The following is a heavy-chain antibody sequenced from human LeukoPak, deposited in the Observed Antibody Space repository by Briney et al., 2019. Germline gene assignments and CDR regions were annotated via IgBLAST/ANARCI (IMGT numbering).Heavy chain of an antibody. CDR2: MNPNSGNT. J-gene: IGHJ6*02. Sequence: ASVTVSCKASGYTFTSYDINWVRQATGQGLEWMGWMNPNSGNTGYAQKFQGRVTMTRNTSISTAYMELSSLRSEDTAVYYCASALSSGWYYYYYGMDVWGQGTTVTVSS. D-gene: IGHD6-19*01. CDR3: ASALSSGWYYYYYGMDV. CDR1: GYTFTSYD. V-gene: IGHV1-8*01.